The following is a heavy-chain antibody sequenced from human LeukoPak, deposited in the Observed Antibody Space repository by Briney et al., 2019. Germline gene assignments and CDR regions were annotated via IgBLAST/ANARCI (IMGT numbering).Heavy chain of an antibody. CDR2: IKQDGSEK. J-gene: IGHJ4*02. CDR3: ARELIVGFLEWLIDY. Sequence: GGSLRLSCAASGFTFSSYWMIWVRQAPGKGLEWVANIKQDGSEKYYVDSVKGRFTISRDNAKNSLYLQMNSLRAEDTAVYYCARELIVGFLEWLIDYWGQGTLVTVSS. CDR1: GFTFSSYW. V-gene: IGHV3-7*01. D-gene: IGHD3-3*02.